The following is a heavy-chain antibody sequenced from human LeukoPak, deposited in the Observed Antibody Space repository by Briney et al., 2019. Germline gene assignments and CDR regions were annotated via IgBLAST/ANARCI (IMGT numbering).Heavy chain of an antibody. J-gene: IGHJ3*02. Sequence: ASVKVSCKTSGYTFTTYGILWVRQAPGQGLEWMRWISGYNGNTNFARKLQGRVTMTTDTSTSTAYMELRSLRSDDTAVYYCARSLTIREGDAFDIWGQGTMVTVSS. V-gene: IGHV1-18*01. CDR1: GYTFTTYG. CDR3: ARSLTIREGDAFDI. CDR2: ISGYNGNT. D-gene: IGHD3-10*01.